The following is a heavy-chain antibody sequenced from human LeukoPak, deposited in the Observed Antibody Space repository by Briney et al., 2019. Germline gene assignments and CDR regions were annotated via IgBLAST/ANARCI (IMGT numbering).Heavy chain of an antibody. J-gene: IGHJ4*02. D-gene: IGHD5-24*01. CDR3: ARRRDGYNEDFFDY. Sequence: PSETLSLTCTVSGGSITSSSYYWVWIRQPPGKGLEWIGSIFHSGSTYYNVSLKSRVTISVDTSRNQFSLKLSSVTAADTAVYYCARRRDGYNEDFFDYWGQGTLVTVSS. V-gene: IGHV4-39*01. CDR2: IFHSGST. CDR1: GGSITSSSYY.